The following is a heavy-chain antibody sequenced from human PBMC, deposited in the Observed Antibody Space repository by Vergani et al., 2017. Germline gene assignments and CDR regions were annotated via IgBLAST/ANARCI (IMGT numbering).Heavy chain of an antibody. CDR2: IYPGDSDT. CDR1: GYSFTSYW. V-gene: IGHV5-51*01. J-gene: IGHJ3*02. Sequence: EVQLVQSGAEVNKPGESLKISCRGSGYSFTSYWIGWVRQMPGKGREWSGIIYPGDSDTRYTPSFQCQVTISADQSISTAYLQWSSLKASDTAMYYCARRVTMVRGVISKYDAFDIWGQGTMVTVSS. D-gene: IGHD3-10*01. CDR3: ARRVTMVRGVISKYDAFDI.